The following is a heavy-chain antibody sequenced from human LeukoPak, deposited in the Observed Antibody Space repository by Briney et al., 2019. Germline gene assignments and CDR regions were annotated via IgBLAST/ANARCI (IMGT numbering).Heavy chain of an antibody. CDR2: IKQDGSEK. CDR1: GFTFSSYW. Sequence: GGSLRLSCAASGFTFSSYWMSWVRQAPGKGLEWVANIKQDGSEKYYVDSVKGRFTISRDNAKNSLYLQMNSLRAEDTAVYYCAVLSRYNWNWDDAFDIWGQGTMVTVSS. CDR3: AVLSRYNWNWDDAFDI. D-gene: IGHD1-7*01. J-gene: IGHJ3*02. V-gene: IGHV3-7*01.